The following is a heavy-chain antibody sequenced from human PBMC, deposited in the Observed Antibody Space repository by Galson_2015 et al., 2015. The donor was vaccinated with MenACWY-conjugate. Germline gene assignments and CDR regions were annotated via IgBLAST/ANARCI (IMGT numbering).Heavy chain of an antibody. CDR3: ARDARGHFDY. Sequence: SLRLSCAASGFTFSSYWMSWVRQAPGKGLEWVSNIKKDGSEKNYVDSVKGRFTISRDNADNAVYLQMDSLRVEDTAVYYCARDARGHFDYWGQGTLVTVSS. J-gene: IGHJ4*02. CDR1: GFTFSSYW. CDR2: IKKDGSEK. V-gene: IGHV3-7*03.